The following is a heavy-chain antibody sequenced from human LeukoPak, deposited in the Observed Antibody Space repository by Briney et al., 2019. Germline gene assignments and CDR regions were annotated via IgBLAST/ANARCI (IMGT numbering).Heavy chain of an antibody. CDR2: INQDGSQK. Sequence: PGGSLRLSCAASGFTFSTYWRSWVRQAPGKGLEWVANINQDGSQKRYVDSVQGRFTISRDNTKNSLFLQMNSLRAEDTAVYYCARLKDDVTKLDYWGQGTLVTVSS. CDR1: GFTFSTYW. CDR3: ARLKDDVTKLDY. J-gene: IGHJ4*02. D-gene: IGHD2-8*01. V-gene: IGHV3-7*01.